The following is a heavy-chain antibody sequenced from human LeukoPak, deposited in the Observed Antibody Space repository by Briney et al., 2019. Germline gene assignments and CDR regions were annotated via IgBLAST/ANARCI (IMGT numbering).Heavy chain of an antibody. D-gene: IGHD6-6*01. Sequence: SETLSLTRTVSGGSIRSYYWSWIRQPAGKGLEWIGRIYTSGSTNYIPSLKSRVTMSVDTSKNQFSLKLSSVTAADTAVYYCARYGSSSLRAGYYYYMDVWGKGTTVTVSS. V-gene: IGHV4-4*07. CDR1: GGSIRSYY. CDR2: IYTSGST. J-gene: IGHJ6*03. CDR3: ARYGSSSLRAGYYYYMDV.